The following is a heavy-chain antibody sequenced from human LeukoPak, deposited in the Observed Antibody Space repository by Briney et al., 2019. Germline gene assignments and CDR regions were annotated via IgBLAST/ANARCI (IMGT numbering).Heavy chain of an antibody. D-gene: IGHD3-22*01. CDR2: IYSGGST. CDR3: AREIPSGIYYDSGGYPVVK. J-gene: IGHJ3*01. Sequence: GGSLRLSCAASGFTVSSNYMSWVRQAPGKGLEWVSVIYSGGSTYYADSVKGRFTISRDNSKNTLYLQMNSLRAEDTAVYYCAREIPSGIYYDSGGYPVVKWGQGTMVTVSS. CDR1: GFTVSSNY. V-gene: IGHV3-53*01.